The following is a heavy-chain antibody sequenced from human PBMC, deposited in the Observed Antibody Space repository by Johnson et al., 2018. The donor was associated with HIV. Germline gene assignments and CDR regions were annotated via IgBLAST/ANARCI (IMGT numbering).Heavy chain of an antibody. CDR3: ARNPYSSSAFDI. D-gene: IGHD3-22*01. CDR1: GFTFSSYA. V-gene: IGHV3-23*04. J-gene: IGHJ3*02. CDR2: ISGSGGST. Sequence: MLLVESGGGLVQPGGSLRLSCAAPGFTFSSYAMSWVRQAPGKGLEWVSAISGSGGSTYYADSVKGRFTISRDNSKNTLYLQMNSLRAEDTAVYYCARNPYSSSAFDIWGQGTMVTVSS.